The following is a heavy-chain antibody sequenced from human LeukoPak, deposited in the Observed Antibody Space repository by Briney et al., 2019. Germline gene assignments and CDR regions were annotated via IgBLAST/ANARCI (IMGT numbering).Heavy chain of an antibody. CDR2: ISGSGGNT. V-gene: IGHV3-23*01. Sequence: GXXVRLSCAASGFTFSSYAMSWVRQAPGKGLEWVSGISGSGGNTYYADSVKGRFTISRDNSKNTLYLQMNSLRAEDTAVHYCAKQNIAMAGTGAFDIWGQGTMVTVSS. CDR3: AKQNIAMAGTGAFDI. D-gene: IGHD6-19*01. J-gene: IGHJ3*02. CDR1: GFTFSSYA.